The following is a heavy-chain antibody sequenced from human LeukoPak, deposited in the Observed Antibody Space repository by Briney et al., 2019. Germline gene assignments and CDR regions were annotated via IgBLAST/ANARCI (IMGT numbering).Heavy chain of an antibody. J-gene: IGHJ4*02. CDR2: IHHSGSS. D-gene: IGHD3-10*01. CDR1: ADSLSSGGHY. Sequence: SQTLSLTCTVSADSLSSGGHYWAWIRQLPGKGLESIGFIHHSGSSRHNPSLKDRVAISVDASRKQFALRLSSVTAADTAIYYCARGGNRFGGFYFDYWGQGIQVIVSS. CDR3: ARGGNRFGGFYFDY. V-gene: IGHV4-31*03.